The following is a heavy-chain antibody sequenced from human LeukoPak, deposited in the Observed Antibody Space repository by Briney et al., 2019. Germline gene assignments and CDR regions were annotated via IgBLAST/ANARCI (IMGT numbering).Heavy chain of an antibody. J-gene: IGHJ4*02. Sequence: GGSLGPSGEAPGSTFSVNGRSWSAQAPGKGRKWVANINQGGSDKYYVDSVKGRFTISRDNANNLLYLQMNSLRGEDTAVYYCTRDRSRAEDDWGQGTLVTVSS. D-gene: IGHD1-14*01. CDR1: GSTFSVNG. CDR3: TRDRSRAEDD. CDR2: INQGGSDK. V-gene: IGHV3-7*01.